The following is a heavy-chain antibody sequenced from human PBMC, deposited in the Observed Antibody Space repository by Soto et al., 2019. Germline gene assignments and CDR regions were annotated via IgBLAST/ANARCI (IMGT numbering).Heavy chain of an antibody. J-gene: IGHJ6*03. D-gene: IGHD3-10*01. V-gene: IGHV1-69*13. Sequence: SVKVSCXASGGTFSSYAISWVRHAPGQGLEWMGGIIPIFGTANYAQKFQGRVTITADESTSTAYMELSSLRSEDTAVYYCARGLTGFYGSGTSDYYYMDVWGKGTTVTVSS. CDR1: GGTFSSYA. CDR2: IIPIFGTA. CDR3: ARGLTGFYGSGTSDYYYMDV.